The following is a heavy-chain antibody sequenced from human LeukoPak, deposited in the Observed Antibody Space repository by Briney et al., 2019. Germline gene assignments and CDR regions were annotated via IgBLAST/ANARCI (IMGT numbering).Heavy chain of an antibody. CDR1: GGSISSSNYY. V-gene: IGHV4-39*01. Sequence: PSETLSLTCTVSGGSISSSNYYWGWIRQPPGKELEWIGSIYYSGSTYYNPSLKSRVTISVDTSKNQFSLKLSSVTAADTAVFYCARHRGCSGGSCYRYFDYWGQGTLVTVSS. J-gene: IGHJ4*02. D-gene: IGHD2-15*01. CDR3: ARHRGCSGGSCYRYFDY. CDR2: IYYSGST.